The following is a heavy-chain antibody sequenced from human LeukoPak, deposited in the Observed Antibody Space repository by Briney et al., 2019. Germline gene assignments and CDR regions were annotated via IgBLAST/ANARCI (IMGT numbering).Heavy chain of an antibody. J-gene: IGHJ1*01. Sequence: ASVKVSCKASGYTFTSYAMHWVRQAPGQRLEWMGWINAGNGNTKYSQKFQGKVTITRDTSASTAYMELSSLRSEDTAGYYCARISSGYYYFQYFQHWGQGTLVTVSS. CDR1: GYTFTSYA. V-gene: IGHV1-3*01. CDR3: ARISSGYYYFQYFQH. CDR2: INAGNGNT. D-gene: IGHD3-22*01.